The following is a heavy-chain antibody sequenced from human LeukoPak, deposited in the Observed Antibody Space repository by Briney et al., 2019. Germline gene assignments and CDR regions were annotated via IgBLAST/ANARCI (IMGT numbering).Heavy chain of an antibody. D-gene: IGHD6-19*01. CDR1: GFTISSYS. J-gene: IGHJ5*02. Sequence: GGSLRLSCAASGFTISSYSMNWVRQAPGKGLEWVSYISSSSSTIYYADSVKGRFTISRDNAKNSLYLQMNSLRAEDTAVYYCARGEDSSGYNWFDPWGQGTLVTVSS. CDR2: ISSSSSTI. CDR3: ARGEDSSGYNWFDP. V-gene: IGHV3-48*04.